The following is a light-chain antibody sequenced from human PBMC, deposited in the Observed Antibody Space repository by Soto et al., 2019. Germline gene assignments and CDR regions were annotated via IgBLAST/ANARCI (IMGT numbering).Light chain of an antibody. CDR1: QNIFTY. Sequence: DIHMTQSPSTLSASVGDRVTISCRANQNIFTYLAWYQQKPGKAPKLLIFDASTLQSGVPPRFSGSGSGTEFTLTISSLQPDDFATYYCQHYTLYSASFGPGTKVDIK. CDR2: DAS. CDR3: QHYTLYSAS. V-gene: IGKV1-5*01. J-gene: IGKJ3*01.